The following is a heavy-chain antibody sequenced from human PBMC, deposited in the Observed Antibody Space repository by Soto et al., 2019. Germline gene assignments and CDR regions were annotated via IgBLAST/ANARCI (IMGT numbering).Heavy chain of an antibody. D-gene: IGHD4-17*01. J-gene: IGHJ4*02. CDR1: GGSISNYY. Sequence: QVQLQESGPGLVKPSETLSLTCTVSGGSISNYYWSWIRQPPGKGLEWIGYIYYSGSTNYNPSLKSRVNISLDTSKNPFALKLSSVTAAATGVYFCARRYGALFEYWGQGTLVTVSS. CDR2: IYYSGST. CDR3: ARRYGALFEY. V-gene: IGHV4-59*08.